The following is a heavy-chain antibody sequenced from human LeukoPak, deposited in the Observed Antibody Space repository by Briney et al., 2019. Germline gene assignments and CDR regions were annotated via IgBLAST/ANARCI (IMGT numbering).Heavy chain of an antibody. Sequence: ASVKVSCKASGYTFTGYYMHWVRQAPGQGLEWMGWINPNSGGTNYAQKFQGRVTMTRDTSISTAYMELTRLRSDDTAVYYCAGLDYDFWSGYHSEDWFDPSGQGTLVIVSS. D-gene: IGHD3-3*01. CDR2: INPNSGGT. J-gene: IGHJ5*02. CDR3: AGLDYDFWSGYHSEDWFDP. V-gene: IGHV1-2*02. CDR1: GYTFTGYY.